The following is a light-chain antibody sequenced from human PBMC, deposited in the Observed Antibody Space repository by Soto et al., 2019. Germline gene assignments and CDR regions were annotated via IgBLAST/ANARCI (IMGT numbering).Light chain of an antibody. CDR1: QSVSSY. CDR3: QQRSSWPPIT. V-gene: IGKV3-11*01. J-gene: IGKJ5*01. CDR2: DAS. Sequence: EIVLTQSASTLSLSPGERATLSWRASQSVSSYLAWYQQKPGQAPRLLFYDASNRATDVPPRFSGSGSATDFTPTISSLEPEDFAVYYCQQRSSWPPITFGQGTRLEIK.